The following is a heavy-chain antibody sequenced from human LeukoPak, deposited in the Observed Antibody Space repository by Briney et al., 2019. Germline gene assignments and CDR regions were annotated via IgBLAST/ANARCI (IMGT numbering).Heavy chain of an antibody. D-gene: IGHD6-19*01. V-gene: IGHV1-2*02. CDR2: INPNSGGT. CDR3: AINLGYSSGWPKYYFDY. CDR1: GYTFTGYY. Sequence: ASVKVSCKASGYTFTGYYMHWVRQAPGQGLEWMGWINPNSGGTNYAQKFQGRVTMTRDTSISTAYMELSRLKSDDTAMYYCAINLGYSSGWPKYYFDYWGQGTLVTVSS. J-gene: IGHJ4*02.